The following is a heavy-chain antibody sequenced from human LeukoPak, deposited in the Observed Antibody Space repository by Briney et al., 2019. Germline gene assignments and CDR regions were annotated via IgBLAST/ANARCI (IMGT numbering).Heavy chain of an antibody. Sequence: GESLKISCXASGFTFSDAWMTWVRQAPGKGLEWIGRIKSKTDGGTTDYAAPVKGRFTISRDESSNTVYLQMNSLKTEDTAVYYCTTPPGKYYAWAYFQHWGQGTLVTVSS. CDR1: GFTFSDAW. V-gene: IGHV3-15*01. J-gene: IGHJ1*01. CDR3: TTPPGKYYAWAYFQH. D-gene: IGHD2/OR15-2a*01. CDR2: IKSKTDGGTT.